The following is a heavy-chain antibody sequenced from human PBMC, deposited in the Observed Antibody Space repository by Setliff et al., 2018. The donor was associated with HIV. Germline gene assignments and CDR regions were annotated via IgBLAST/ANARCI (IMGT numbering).Heavy chain of an antibody. V-gene: IGHV1-18*01. CDR1: GYTFTSYG. J-gene: IGHJ4*02. D-gene: IGHD3-10*01. Sequence: GASVKVSCKASGYTFTSYGISWVRQAPGQGLEWMGWISAYNGNTNYAQKLQGRVTMTTDTSTSTAYMELSSLRSDDTAVYYCARVSHYYGAGRHDLGWWGQGTLVTVSS. CDR3: ARVSHYYGAGRHDLGW. CDR2: ISAYNGNT.